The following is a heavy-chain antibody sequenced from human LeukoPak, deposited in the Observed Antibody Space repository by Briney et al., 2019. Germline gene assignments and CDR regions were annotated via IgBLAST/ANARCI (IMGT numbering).Heavy chain of an antibody. Sequence: EASVKVSCKASGYTFTSYGISWVRQAPGQGLEWMGWISAYNGNTNYAQKLQGRVTMTTDTSTSTAYMELRSLRSDDTAVYYCARDHWARHSSSWYSDWGQGTLVTVSS. CDR3: ARDHWARHSSSWYSD. D-gene: IGHD6-13*01. CDR1: GYTFTSYG. V-gene: IGHV1-18*01. J-gene: IGHJ4*02. CDR2: ISAYNGNT.